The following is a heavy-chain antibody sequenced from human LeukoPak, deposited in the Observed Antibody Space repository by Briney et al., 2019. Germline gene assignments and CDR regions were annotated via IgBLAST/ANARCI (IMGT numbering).Heavy chain of an antibody. J-gene: IGHJ4*02. CDR1: GYTFTSYD. D-gene: IGHD6-19*01. Sequence: ASVKVSCKASGYTFTSYDINWVRQATGQGLEWMGWMNPNSGNTGYAQKFQGGVTITRNTSISTAYMELSSLRSEDTAVYYCARGPYSSGWYYSYWGQGTLVTVSS. CDR2: MNPNSGNT. V-gene: IGHV1-8*03. CDR3: ARGPYSSGWYYSY.